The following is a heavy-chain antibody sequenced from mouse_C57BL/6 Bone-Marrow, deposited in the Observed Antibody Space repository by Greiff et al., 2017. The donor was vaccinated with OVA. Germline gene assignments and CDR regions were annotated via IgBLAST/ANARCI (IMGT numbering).Heavy chain of an antibody. CDR2: IDPSDSYT. CDR3: ARRAWSYAMDY. Sequence: QVQLKQPGAELVMPGASVKLSCKASGFTFTSYWMHWVKQRPGQGLEWIGEIDPSDSYTNYNQKFKGKSTLTVDKSSSTAYMQLSSLTSEDSAVYYCARRAWSYAMDYWGQGTSVTVSS. J-gene: IGHJ4*01. D-gene: IGHD1-1*02. CDR1: GFTFTSYW. V-gene: IGHV1-69*01.